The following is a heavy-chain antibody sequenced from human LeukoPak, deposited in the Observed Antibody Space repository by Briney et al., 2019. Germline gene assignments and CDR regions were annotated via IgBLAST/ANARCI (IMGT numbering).Heavy chain of an antibody. Sequence: GESLKISLKGSGYSFTDYWIGWVRQMPGKGLEWMTIINPRDSDTRYSPSFQGQVTISVDKSINTAYLQWSSLKASDTAMYYCARQGIGVAADYWGQGTLVTVSS. V-gene: IGHV5-51*01. CDR2: INPRDSDT. CDR3: ARQGIGVAADY. D-gene: IGHD6-19*01. CDR1: GYSFTDYW. J-gene: IGHJ4*02.